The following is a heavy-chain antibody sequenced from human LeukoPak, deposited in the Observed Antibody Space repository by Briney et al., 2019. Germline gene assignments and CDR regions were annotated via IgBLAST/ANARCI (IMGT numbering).Heavy chain of an antibody. CDR2: INTDNGDT. CDR1: GYTFTNYA. V-gene: IGHV1-3*04. D-gene: IGHD1-1*01. Sequence: ASVKVSCKTSGYTFTNYAIHWVRQAPGQRREWMGWINTDNGDTKYSQKFQGRITITRDTSASTAYMELSSLRSEDTAVYYCARGGDNWKNWSDPWGQGTLVTVSS. J-gene: IGHJ5*02. CDR3: ARGGDNWKNWSDP.